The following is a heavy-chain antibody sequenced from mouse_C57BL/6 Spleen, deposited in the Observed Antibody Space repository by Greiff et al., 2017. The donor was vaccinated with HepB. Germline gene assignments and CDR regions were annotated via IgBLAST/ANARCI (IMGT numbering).Heavy chain of an antibody. Sequence: EVKLVESGGGLVQPKGSLKLSCAASGFSFNTYAMNWVRQAPGKGLEWVARIRSKSNNYATYYADSVKDRFTISRDDSESMLYLQMNNLKTEDTAMYYCVRQRVVEGLDYWGQGTTLTVSS. CDR2: IRSKSNNYAT. J-gene: IGHJ2*01. CDR3: VRQRVVEGLDY. V-gene: IGHV10-1*01. D-gene: IGHD1-1*01. CDR1: GFSFNTYA.